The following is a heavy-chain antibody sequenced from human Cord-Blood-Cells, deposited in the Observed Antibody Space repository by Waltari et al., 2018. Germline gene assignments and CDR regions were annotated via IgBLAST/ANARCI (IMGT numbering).Heavy chain of an antibody. CDR2: ISSSSYI. J-gene: IGHJ2*01. CDR3: ARDGEYSSSSGFWYFDL. D-gene: IGHD6-6*01. V-gene: IGHV3-21*01. CDR1: GFTFSSYS. Sequence: EVQLVESGGGLVKPGGSLRLSCAASGFTFSSYSMNWVRQAPGKGLEWVSSISSSSYIYYADSVKGRFTISRDNAKNSLYLQMNSLRAEDTAVYYCARDGEYSSSSGFWYFDLWGRGTLVTVSS.